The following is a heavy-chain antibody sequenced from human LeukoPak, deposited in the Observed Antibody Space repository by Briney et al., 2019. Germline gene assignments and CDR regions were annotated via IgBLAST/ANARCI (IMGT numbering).Heavy chain of an antibody. CDR2: VTNSGGST. V-gene: IGHV3-23*01. CDR3: AKPWGDFFFDY. Sequence: GGSLRLSCAASGFTFSFYAMSWVRQAPGKGLEWVSGVTNSGGSTYYADSVRGRFTISRDNFKNTLYLQMNNLRAEDTAVYFCAKPWGDFFFDYWGQGTLVTVSS. CDR1: GFTFSFYA. D-gene: IGHD7-27*01. J-gene: IGHJ4*02.